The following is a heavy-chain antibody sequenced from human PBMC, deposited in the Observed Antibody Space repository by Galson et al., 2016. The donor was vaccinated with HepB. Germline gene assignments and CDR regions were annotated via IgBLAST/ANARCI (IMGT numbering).Heavy chain of an antibody. J-gene: IGHJ4*02. V-gene: IGHV1-18*04. Sequence: SVKVSCKASGYTFNSYGISWVRQAPGQGLEWMGWINAYNGHTNYAQKLQDRVTMTTDTSTSTAYMELRSLRSDDTAVYYCARCATTWSFDFWGQGTLVTVSS. CDR1: GYTFNSYG. D-gene: IGHD1-14*01. CDR2: INAYNGHT. CDR3: ARCATTWSFDF.